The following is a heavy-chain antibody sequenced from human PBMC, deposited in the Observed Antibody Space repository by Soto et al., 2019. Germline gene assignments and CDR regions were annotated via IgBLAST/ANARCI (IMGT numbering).Heavy chain of an antibody. V-gene: IGHV4-39*01. Sequence: PSETLSLTCTVSAGSISSSSYYWGWIRQPPGKGLEWIGSIYYSGSTYYNPSLKSRVTISVDTSKNQFSLKLSSVTAADTAVYYCARGYCSGGSCYRYWGQGSQVTVSS. CDR1: AGSISSSSYY. D-gene: IGHD2-15*01. CDR2: IYYSGST. CDR3: ARGYCSGGSCYRY. J-gene: IGHJ4*02.